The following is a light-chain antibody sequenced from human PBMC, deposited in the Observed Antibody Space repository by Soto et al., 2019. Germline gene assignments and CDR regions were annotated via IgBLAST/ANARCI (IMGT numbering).Light chain of an antibody. J-gene: IGKJ2*01. CDR3: QQYNNWPYT. CDR2: GAS. V-gene: IGKV3-15*01. Sequence: EIVMTQSPATLSVSPGERATLSCRASQSVSSNLAWYQQKPGQAPRLLIYGASTRATGIPAGFSGSISGTEFTLTISSLHSEDFAVYYWQQYNNWPYTFGQGTKLEIK. CDR1: QSVSSN.